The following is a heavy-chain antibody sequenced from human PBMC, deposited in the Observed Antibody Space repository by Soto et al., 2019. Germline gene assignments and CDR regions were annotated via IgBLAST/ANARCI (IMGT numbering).Heavy chain of an antibody. V-gene: IGHV4-31*03. CDR1: GGSISSGGYY. Sequence: QVQLQESGPGLVKPSQTLSLTCTVSGGSISSGGYYWSWIRRHPGKGLEWIGYVYYRGSTYYIPSLKSRFTTTVDTSKNHFSLKLSSVTAADTAVYYCARVFGFGGMDVWGQGTTVTVSS. CDR2: VYYRGST. J-gene: IGHJ6*02. CDR3: ARVFGFGGMDV. D-gene: IGHD3-10*01.